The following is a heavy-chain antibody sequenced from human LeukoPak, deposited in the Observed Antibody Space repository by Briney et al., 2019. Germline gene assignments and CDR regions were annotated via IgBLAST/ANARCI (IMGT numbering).Heavy chain of an antibody. CDR2: ISYDGNNR. CDR1: GFTFSNYG. D-gene: IGHD3-16*01. Sequence: GGSLRLSCAASGFTFSNYGMHWVRQAPGKGLEGVAVISYDGNNRYYADSVKGRFTISRYNSKNTLYLQMNSLRAEDTAVYYCAKVKGEVIGAFDIWGQGTMVTVSS. CDR3: AKVKGEVIGAFDI. J-gene: IGHJ3*02. V-gene: IGHV3-30*18.